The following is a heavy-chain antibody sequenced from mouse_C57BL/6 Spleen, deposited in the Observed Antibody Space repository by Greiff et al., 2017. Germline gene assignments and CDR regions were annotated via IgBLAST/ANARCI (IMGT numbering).Heavy chain of an antibody. V-gene: IGHV5-4*03. CDR1: GFTFSSYA. J-gene: IGHJ4*01. CDR2: ISDGGSYT. CDR3: ASTTVVAMDY. D-gene: IGHD1-1*01. Sequence: EVKVVESGGGLVKPGGSLKLSCAASGFTFSSYAMSWVRQTPEKRLEWVATISDGGSYTYYPDNVKGRFTISRDNAKNNLYLQMSHLKSEDTAMYYCASTTVVAMDYWGQGTSVTVSS.